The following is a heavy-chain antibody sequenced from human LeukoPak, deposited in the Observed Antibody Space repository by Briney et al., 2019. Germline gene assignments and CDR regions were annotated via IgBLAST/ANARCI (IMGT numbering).Heavy chain of an antibody. Sequence: GGSLRLSCAASGFTFTNYWMHWVRQAPGRGLVWVSRIDDGGGDTTYADSVKGRFTISRDNAKNTVFLQLNSLRAEDTAVYYCARGGFHHGFDIWGQGTMVTVSS. D-gene: IGHD1-14*01. V-gene: IGHV3-74*01. CDR3: ARGGFHHGFDI. CDR1: GFTFTNYW. J-gene: IGHJ3*02. CDR2: IDDGGGDT.